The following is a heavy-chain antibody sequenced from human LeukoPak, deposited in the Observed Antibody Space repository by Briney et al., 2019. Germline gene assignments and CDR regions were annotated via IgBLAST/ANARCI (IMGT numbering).Heavy chain of an antibody. D-gene: IGHD3-16*01. CDR1: GFTFSNFA. V-gene: IGHV3-23*01. CDR3: ARTLPGDAYYYYYYYMDV. CDR2: VSGSGGST. Sequence: GGSLRLSCAASGFTFSNFAMTWVRQAPGKGLEWVSGVSGSGGSTYYADSVKGRFTISRDNSKNTLYLQMNSLRAEDTAVYYCARTLPGDAYYYYYYYMDVWGKGTTVTVSS. J-gene: IGHJ6*03.